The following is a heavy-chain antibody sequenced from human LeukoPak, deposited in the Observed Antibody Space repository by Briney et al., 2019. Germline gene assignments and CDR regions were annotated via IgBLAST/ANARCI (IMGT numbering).Heavy chain of an antibody. Sequence: PGGSLRLSCTASGFTFSSYVMRWVRQAPARGLAWVSVFVVISAVTYFADSVKGRFTISRDNSKNTLYLQMNSLRAEDTAIYYCAREVRVGGLLSLDYWGQGTLVTVSS. J-gene: IGHJ4*02. V-gene: IGHV3-23*01. CDR3: AREVRVGGLLSLDY. CDR1: GFTFSSYV. D-gene: IGHD3-10*01. CDR2: FVVISAVT.